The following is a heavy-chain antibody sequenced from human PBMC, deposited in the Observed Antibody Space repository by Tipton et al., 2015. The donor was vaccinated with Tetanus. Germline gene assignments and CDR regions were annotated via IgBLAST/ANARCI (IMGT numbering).Heavy chain of an antibody. CDR1: GASISTSRFY. Sequence: TLSLTCTVSGASISTSRFYWSWIRQAPGKGLEWIGEINHSGSTNHNPSLKSRVTLSVDTSKNQFSLKLNSVTAADTAMYYCVTVNSPNYYHYGVDVWGQGTTVAVSS. J-gene: IGHJ6*02. D-gene: IGHD4-23*01. V-gene: IGHV4-39*07. CDR3: VTVNSPNYYHYGVDV. CDR2: INHSGST.